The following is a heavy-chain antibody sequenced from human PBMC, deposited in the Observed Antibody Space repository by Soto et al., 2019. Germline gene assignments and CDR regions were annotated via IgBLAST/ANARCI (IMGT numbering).Heavy chain of an antibody. CDR2: MGGNDGVSGRDSRT. CDR1: GFTFSTSA. D-gene: IGHD2-2*01. CDR3: AKTDLRVASSISYFDF. J-gene: IGHJ4*02. V-gene: IGHV3-23*01. Sequence: GGSLRLSCTASGFTFSTSAMSWVRQAPGQGLEWVSVMGGNDGVSGRDSRTYYADSVKGRFTISRDDSKSMVYLEMNSLRAEDTAVYYCAKTDLRVASSISYFDFWGQGTKVTVSS.